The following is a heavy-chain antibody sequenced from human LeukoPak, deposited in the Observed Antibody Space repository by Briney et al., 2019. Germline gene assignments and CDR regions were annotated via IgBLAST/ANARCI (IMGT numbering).Heavy chain of an antibody. CDR3: ARALVVPVYYFDY. J-gene: IGHJ4*02. Sequence: PSETLSLTCTVSGGSISNYYWNWIRQPAGKGLESIGRIHISAGSNYSPSLKSRVTMSIDTAKNQFSLKLTSLTAADTAVYYCARALVVPVYYFDYWGQGTLVTVSS. CDR2: IHISAGS. V-gene: IGHV4-4*07. CDR1: GGSISNYY. D-gene: IGHD2-2*01.